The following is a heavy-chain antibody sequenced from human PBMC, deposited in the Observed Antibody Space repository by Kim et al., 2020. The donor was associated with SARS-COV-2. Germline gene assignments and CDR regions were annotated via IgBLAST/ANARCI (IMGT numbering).Heavy chain of an antibody. J-gene: IGHJ4*02. Sequence: VKGRFTMSRNKSRNTLYLQMSSLRVEDTAFYYCAKGMDAYGSYYFDYWGQGTLVTVSS. V-gene: IGHV3-23*01. D-gene: IGHD3-10*01. CDR3: AKGMDAYGSYYFDY.